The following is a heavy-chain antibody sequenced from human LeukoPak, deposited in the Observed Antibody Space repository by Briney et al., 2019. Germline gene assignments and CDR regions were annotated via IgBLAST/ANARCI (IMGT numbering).Heavy chain of an antibody. J-gene: IGHJ4*02. Sequence: PSETLSLTCTVSGGSVSSGSYYWSWIRQPPGKGLEWIGYIYYSGSTNYNPSLKSRVTISVDTSKNQFSLKLSPVTAADTAVYYCARDGSSWYFDYWGQGTLVTVSS. CDR3: ARDGSSWYFDY. CDR2: IYYSGST. V-gene: IGHV4-61*01. CDR1: GGSVSSGSYY. D-gene: IGHD6-13*01.